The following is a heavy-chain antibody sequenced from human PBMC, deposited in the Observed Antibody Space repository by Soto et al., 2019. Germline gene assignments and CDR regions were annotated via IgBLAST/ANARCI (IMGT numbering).Heavy chain of an antibody. Sequence: GASVKVSCKASGYTFTSYGISWVRQAPGQGLEWMGWISAYNGNTNYAQKLQGRVTMTTDTSTSTAYMELRSLRSDDTAVYYCARVAPTNYDFWSGYPGNYYYYGMDVWGQGTTVTVSS. CDR1: GYTFTSYG. CDR2: ISAYNGNT. CDR3: ARVAPTNYDFWSGYPGNYYYYGMDV. D-gene: IGHD3-3*01. J-gene: IGHJ6*02. V-gene: IGHV1-18*01.